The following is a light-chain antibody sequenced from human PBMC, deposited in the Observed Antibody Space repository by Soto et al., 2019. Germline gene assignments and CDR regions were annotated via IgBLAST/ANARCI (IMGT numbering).Light chain of an antibody. J-gene: IGLJ3*02. CDR3: ATWDASLNGVV. CDR1: SSNIGSNT. Sequence: QSVLTQPPSASGTPGQRVTISCSGSSSNIGSNTVNWYQQLPGTAPKLLIYSNNQRPSGVPDRFSGSKSGTSASLAISGLQSADEAAYYCATWDASLNGVVFGGGTKLTVL. V-gene: IGLV1-44*01. CDR2: SNN.